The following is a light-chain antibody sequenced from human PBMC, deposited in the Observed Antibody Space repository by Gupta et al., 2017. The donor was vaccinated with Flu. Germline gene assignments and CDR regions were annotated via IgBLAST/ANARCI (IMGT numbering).Light chain of an antibody. Sequence: DIQMTQSPSTLSSSVGDRVTITCRASQSISVWLAWYQQKPGKAPKLLIYRASNLESGVPSRFSGSGSGTEFTLTISSLQPDDSATYYCQHHNTYTFTFGQGTKLEIK. CDR3: QHHNTYTFT. J-gene: IGKJ2*01. V-gene: IGKV1-5*03. CDR2: RAS. CDR1: QSISVW.